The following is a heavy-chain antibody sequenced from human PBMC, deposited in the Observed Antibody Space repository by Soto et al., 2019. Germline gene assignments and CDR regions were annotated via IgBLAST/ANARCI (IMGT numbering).Heavy chain of an antibody. J-gene: IGHJ4*02. D-gene: IGHD3-10*01. CDR2: ISTYNGNT. CDR1: GYTFTSYG. Sequence: QVQLVQSGAEVKKPGASVKVSCKASGYTFTSYGLSWVRQAPGQGLEWMGWISTYNGNTNYAQNLQGRVTMTTDTTTTTAYMELRSVRSDDTAEYYSASVRALALGDYLGQGTLVTVSS. V-gene: IGHV1-18*01. CDR3: ASVRALALGDY.